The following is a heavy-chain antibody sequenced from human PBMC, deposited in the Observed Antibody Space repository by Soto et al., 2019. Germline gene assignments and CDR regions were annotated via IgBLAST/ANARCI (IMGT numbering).Heavy chain of an antibody. J-gene: IGHJ4*01. Sequence: SQPLSLPGAITGDSVSSNSAGCSWVRQSPSRGLEWLGRTYYRSKWYYEYAVSVRGRITINPDTSKNQYSLQLNSVTPEDTAVYFCARGEQYSGRIFDYWGQGTLVTVSS. CDR2: TYYRSKWYY. V-gene: IGHV6-1*01. D-gene: IGHD1-26*01. CDR1: GDSVSSNSAG. CDR3: ARGEQYSGRIFDY.